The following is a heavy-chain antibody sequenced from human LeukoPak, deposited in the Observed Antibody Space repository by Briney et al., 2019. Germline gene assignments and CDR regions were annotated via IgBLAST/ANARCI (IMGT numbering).Heavy chain of an antibody. CDR3: ARVFDRVYYDSSGYYPNSAHAFDI. Sequence: PGGSLRLSCAASGFTFDDYGMSWVRQAPGKGLEWVSGINWNGGSTGYADSVKGRFTISRDNAKNSLYLQMNSLRAEDTALYYCARVFDRVYYDSSGYYPNSAHAFDIWGQGTMVTVSS. J-gene: IGHJ3*02. D-gene: IGHD3-22*01. CDR1: GFTFDDYG. CDR2: INWNGGST. V-gene: IGHV3-20*04.